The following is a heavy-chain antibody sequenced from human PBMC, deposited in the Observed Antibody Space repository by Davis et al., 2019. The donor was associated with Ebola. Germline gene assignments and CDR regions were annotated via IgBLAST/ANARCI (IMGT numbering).Heavy chain of an antibody. V-gene: IGHV3-30*04. J-gene: IGHJ6*04. Sequence: GGSLRLSCAASGFTFSSYAMHWVRQAPGKGLEWVAVISYDGSNKYYADSVKGRFTISRDNSKNTLYLQMNSLRAEETAVYYCAKLAITGTTSGMDVWGKGTTVTVSS. CDR1: GFTFSSYA. CDR3: AKLAITGTTSGMDV. CDR2: ISYDGSNK. D-gene: IGHD1-7*01.